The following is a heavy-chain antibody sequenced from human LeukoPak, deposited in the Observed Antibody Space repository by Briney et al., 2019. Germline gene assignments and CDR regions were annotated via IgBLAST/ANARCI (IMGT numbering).Heavy chain of an antibody. J-gene: IGHJ4*02. CDR1: GFRFSSYA. CDR3: VPTRGEVFYDRSGDYQIIDS. CDR2: ISVSCGST. Sequence: GGSLRLSCAASGFRFSSYAMSWVRQAPGKGLEWVSGISVSCGSTDYADSVKGRFTISRDNSENTLYMQMNSLRAEDTAVYYCVPTRGEVFYDRSGDYQIIDSWGQGTQVTVSS. V-gene: IGHV3-23*01. D-gene: IGHD3-22*01.